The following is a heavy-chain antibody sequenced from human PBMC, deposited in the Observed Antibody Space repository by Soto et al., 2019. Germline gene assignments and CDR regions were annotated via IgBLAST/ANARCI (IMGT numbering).Heavy chain of an antibody. CDR1: GFTFSSYG. V-gene: IGHV3-30*18. Sequence: QVQLVESGGGVVQPGRSLRLSCAASGFTFSSYGMHWVRQAPGKGLEWVAVISYDGSNKYYADSVKGRFTISRDNSKNTLYLQMNSLRAEDTAVYYCAKDTTEYYVLLWFGAGSNWFDPWGQGTLVTVSS. D-gene: IGHD3-10*01. J-gene: IGHJ5*02. CDR2: ISYDGSNK. CDR3: AKDTTEYYVLLWFGAGSNWFDP.